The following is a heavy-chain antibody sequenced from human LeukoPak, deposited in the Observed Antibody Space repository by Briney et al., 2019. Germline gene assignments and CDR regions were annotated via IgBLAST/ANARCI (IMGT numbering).Heavy chain of an antibody. CDR3: ARELGVLRFLEWLPYYFDY. J-gene: IGHJ4*02. V-gene: IGHV1-69*06. Sequence: SVKVSCKAPGGTFSSYAISWMRQAPGQGLEWMGRIIPIFGTANYAQKFQGRVTITADKSTSTAYMELSSLRSEDTAVYYCARELGVLRFLEWLPYYFDYWGQGTLVTVSS. CDR2: IIPIFGTA. D-gene: IGHD3-3*01. CDR1: GGTFSSYA.